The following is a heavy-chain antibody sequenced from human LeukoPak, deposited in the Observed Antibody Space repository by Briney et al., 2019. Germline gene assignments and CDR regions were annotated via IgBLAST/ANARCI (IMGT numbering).Heavy chain of an antibody. CDR3: ARDKRTGYSSGWPDY. D-gene: IGHD6-19*01. J-gene: IGHJ4*02. V-gene: IGHV1-18*01. Sequence: ASVKVSFKTSGYRFITFGINWVRQAPGQGLEWMGWISAYNGNTNYAQKLQGRVTMTTDTSTSTDYMELRSLRSDDTAVYYCARDKRTGYSSGWPDYWGQGTLVTVSS. CDR1: GYRFITFG. CDR2: ISAYNGNT.